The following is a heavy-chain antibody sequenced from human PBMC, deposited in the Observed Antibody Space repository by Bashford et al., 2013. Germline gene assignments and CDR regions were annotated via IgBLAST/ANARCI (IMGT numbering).Heavy chain of an antibody. D-gene: IGHD5-18*01. CDR3: ARWPRGHSNAYAQRNNWFDT. CDR1: GYTLPTMV. CDR2: SALTMIT. Sequence: PSVKVSCKASGYTLPTMVSAGCDRPLDKGLSGWDGSALTMITQTTAQKLQGRVTMTTDTSTSTAYVGLTSLKSDDTAVYYCARWPRGHSNAYAQRNNWFDTWGQGTLVTVSS. J-gene: IGHJ5*02. V-gene: IGHV1-18*01.